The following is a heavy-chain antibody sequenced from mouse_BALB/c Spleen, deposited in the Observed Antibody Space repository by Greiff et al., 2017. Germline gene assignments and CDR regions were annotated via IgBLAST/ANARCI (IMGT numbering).Heavy chain of an antibody. V-gene: IGHV1S29*02. D-gene: IGHD1-1*01. CDR2: IYPYNGGT. Sequence: VQLQQSGPELVKPGASVKISCKASGYTFTDYNMHWVKQSHGKSLEWIGYIYPYNGGTGYNQKFKSKATLTVDNSSSTAYMELRSLTSEDSAVYYCARPYYYGSSYLFAYWGQGTLVTVSA. CDR3: ARPYYYGSSYLFAY. CDR1: GYTFTDYN. J-gene: IGHJ3*01.